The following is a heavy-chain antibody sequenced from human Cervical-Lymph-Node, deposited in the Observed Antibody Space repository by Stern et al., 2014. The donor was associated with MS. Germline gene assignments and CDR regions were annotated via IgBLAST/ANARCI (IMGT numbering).Heavy chain of an antibody. J-gene: IGHJ3*01. Sequence: VQLVESGGGLVQPGTSLRLSCAASGFTFRSYPFHWVRQAPGKGLEWVTLISYDGAKKYYAASVKGRFTISRDNTKNTLYLHINSLRSEDTAVYYCARYDNGAHEGAFDVWGQGTMVTVS. CDR3: ARYDNGAHEGAFDV. CDR1: GFTFRSYP. V-gene: IGHV3-30*04. CDR2: ISYDGAKK. D-gene: IGHD4-17*01.